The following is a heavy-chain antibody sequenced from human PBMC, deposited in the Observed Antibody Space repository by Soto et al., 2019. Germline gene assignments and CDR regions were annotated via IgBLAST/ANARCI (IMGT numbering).Heavy chain of an antibody. CDR2: ISGSGGST. J-gene: IGHJ4*02. CDR1: GFTFSSYA. V-gene: IGHV3-23*01. CDR3: AKSARYCSSTSCYLDY. Sequence: GGSLRLSCAASGFTFSSYAMSWVRQAPGKGLEWVSAISGSGGSTYYADSVKGRFTISRDNSKNTLYLQMNSLRAEDTAVYYCAKSARYCSSTSCYLDYWGQGTLVTVSS. D-gene: IGHD2-2*01.